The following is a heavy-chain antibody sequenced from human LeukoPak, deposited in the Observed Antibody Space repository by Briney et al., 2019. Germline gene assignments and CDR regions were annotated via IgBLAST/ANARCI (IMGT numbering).Heavy chain of an antibody. D-gene: IGHD3-16*01. CDR3: TRGAGWLIDY. Sequence: SETLSLTCTVSDDSISDYYRGWIRQPPGKGLEWIGYFHNSGTSAYNPSLKSRVTISADTSKNQFSLKLNSLTTADTAVYYCTRGAGWLIDYWGQGILVTVSS. CDR2: FHNSGTS. V-gene: IGHV4-59*01. J-gene: IGHJ4*02. CDR1: DDSISDYY.